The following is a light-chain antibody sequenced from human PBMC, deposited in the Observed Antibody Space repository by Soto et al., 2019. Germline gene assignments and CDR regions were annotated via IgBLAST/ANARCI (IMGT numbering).Light chain of an antibody. V-gene: IGKV3-20*01. CDR3: QHYGNSPPFT. J-gene: IGKJ2*01. CDR2: GAS. CDR1: QSVSSSY. Sequence: EIVLTQSPGTLSLSPGERATLSCRASQSVSSSYLAWYQQKPGQAPRLLIYGASSRATGIPDRFSGSGSGTDFTLTISRLEPEDFAVYFCQHYGNSPPFTVGQGTKVEIK.